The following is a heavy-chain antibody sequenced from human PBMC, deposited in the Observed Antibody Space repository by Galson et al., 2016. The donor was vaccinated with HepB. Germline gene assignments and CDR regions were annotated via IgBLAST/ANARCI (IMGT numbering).Heavy chain of an antibody. CDR3: ASLLVTATPDY. Sequence: SLRLSCAASGFSFSNSGMSWVRQAPGKGLEWVALISFDGGKITYAESVKGRFTISRDNSKNALYLQMNSLVAEDTAVYYCASLLVTATPDYWGQGTLVTVSS. V-gene: IGHV3-30*03. CDR2: ISFDGGKI. CDR1: GFSFSNSG. J-gene: IGHJ4*02. D-gene: IGHD2-15*01.